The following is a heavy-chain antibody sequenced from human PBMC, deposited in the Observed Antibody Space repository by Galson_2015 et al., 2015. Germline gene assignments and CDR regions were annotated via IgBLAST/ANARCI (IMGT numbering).Heavy chain of an antibody. CDR2: IFSNDEK. D-gene: IGHD6-25*01. V-gene: IGHV2-26*01. J-gene: IGHJ4*02. CDR3: ARILWSSEYLDY. CDR1: GFSLSNARMG. Sequence: PALVKPTQTLTLTCTVSGFSLSNARMGVSWIRQPPGKALEWLAHIFSNDEKSYSTSLKSRLTISKDTSKSQVVLTMTNMDPVDTATYYCARILWSSEYLDYWGQGTLVTVSS.